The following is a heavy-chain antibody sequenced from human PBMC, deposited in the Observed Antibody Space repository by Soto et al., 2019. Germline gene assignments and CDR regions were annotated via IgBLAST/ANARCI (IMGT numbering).Heavy chain of an antibody. V-gene: IGHV1-69*12. CDR3: ARTIVVVTATPSDYGMDV. Sequence: QVQLVQSGAEVKKPGSSVKVSCKASGGTFSSYAISWVRQAPGQGLEWMGGIIPIFGTANYAQKFQGRVTITADESTSTAYMELSSLRSEDTAVYYCARTIVVVTATPSDYGMDVWGQGTTVTVSS. CDR1: GGTFSSYA. CDR2: IIPIFGTA. D-gene: IGHD2-21*02. J-gene: IGHJ6*02.